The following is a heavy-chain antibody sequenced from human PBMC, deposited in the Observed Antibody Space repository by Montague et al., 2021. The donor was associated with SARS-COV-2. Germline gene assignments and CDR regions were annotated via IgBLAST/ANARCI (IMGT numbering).Heavy chain of an antibody. V-gene: IGHV4-39*01. CDR2: IYYSGST. D-gene: IGHD5-24*01. J-gene: IGHJ4*02. CDR3: ARHFKVTFVRWLQPRGGFDY. Sequence: SETLSLTCTVSGGSISSSSYYWGWIRQPPGEGLEWIGSIYYSGSTYYSPSLKSRVTISVDTSKNQFSLKLSSVTAADTAVYYCARHFKVTFVRWLQPRGGFDYWGQGTLVTVSS. CDR1: GGSISSSSYY.